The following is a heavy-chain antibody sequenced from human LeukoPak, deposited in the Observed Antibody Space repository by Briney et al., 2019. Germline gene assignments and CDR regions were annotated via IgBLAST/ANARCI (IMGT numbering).Heavy chain of an antibody. D-gene: IGHD6-19*01. CDR2: IYYSGST. V-gene: IGHV4-59*01. CDR3: ARAVAVAGPFDY. J-gene: IGHJ4*02. Sequence: SETLSLTCTVSGGSISSYYWSWIRQPPGKGLEWIGYIYYSGSTNYNPSLKSRVTISVDTSKNQFSLRLSSVTAADTAVYYCARAVAVAGPFDYWGQGTLVTVSS. CDR1: GGSISSYY.